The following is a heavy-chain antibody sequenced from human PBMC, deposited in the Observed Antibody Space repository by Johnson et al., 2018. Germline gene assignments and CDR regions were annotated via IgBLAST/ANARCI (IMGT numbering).Heavy chain of an antibody. Sequence: VQLVESGAEVKKPGSSVRVSCKASGGMFSTFAISWVRQAPGQGLEWIGGIIPMFDTPNYAQKFQGRVTITADESTSTAYMELSSLRWDDTAVYYCARDPGGDSGNYGLDVWGQGTTVTVSS. CDR2: IIPMFDTP. D-gene: IGHD2-21*02. CDR3: ARDPGGDSGNYGLDV. J-gene: IGHJ6*02. CDR1: GGMFSTFA. V-gene: IGHV1-69*01.